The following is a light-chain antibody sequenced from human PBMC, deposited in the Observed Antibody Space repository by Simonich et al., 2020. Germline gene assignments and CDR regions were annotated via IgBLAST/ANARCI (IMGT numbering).Light chain of an antibody. J-gene: IGLJ3*02. V-gene: IGLV2-14*03. CDR1: SSDVGGYNY. CDR3: SSYTSSSTWV. CDR2: DVS. Sequence: QSALTQPASVSGSPGQSITISCTGTSSDVGGYNYVSWYQQHPGKAPKLIIYDVSNRPSGVSKLFSGSKSGNTASLTISGLQAEDEADYYCSSYTSSSTWVFGGGTKLTVL.